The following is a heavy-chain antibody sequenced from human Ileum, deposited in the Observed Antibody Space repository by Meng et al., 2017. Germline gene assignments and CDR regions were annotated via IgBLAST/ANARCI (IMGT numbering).Heavy chain of an antibody. V-gene: IGHV4-30-4*01. CDR1: GGSISSGDYS. J-gene: IGHJ4*02. CDR2: IYYSGST. Sequence: QVQLQESGPGLVKPSQTQSRTGTVSGGSISSGDYSWSWIRQPPGKGLEWIGYIYYSGSTYYNPSLKSRLTISVDTSKNQFSLKLSSVTAADTAVYYCARDRDSSGYYPYWGQGTLVTVSS. CDR3: ARDRDSSGYYPY. D-gene: IGHD3-22*01.